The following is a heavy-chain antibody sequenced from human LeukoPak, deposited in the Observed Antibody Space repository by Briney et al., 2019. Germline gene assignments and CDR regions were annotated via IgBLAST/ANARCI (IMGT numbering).Heavy chain of an antibody. V-gene: IGHV5-51*01. D-gene: IGHD6-19*01. J-gene: IGHJ6*02. CDR1: GYSFTSYW. CDR2: IYPGDSDT. Sequence: GESLKISCKGSGYSFTSYWIGWVRQMPGKGLEWMGIIYPGDSDTRYSPSFQGQVTISADKSISTAYLQWSSLKASDTAMYYCARLPGRAVALLGAMDVWGQGTTVTVSS. CDR3: ARLPGRAVALLGAMDV.